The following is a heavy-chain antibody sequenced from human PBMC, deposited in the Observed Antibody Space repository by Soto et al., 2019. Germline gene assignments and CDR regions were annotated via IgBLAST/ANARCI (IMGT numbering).Heavy chain of an antibody. Sequence: EVQLVESGGGLVKPGGSLRLSCAASGFTFSSYSMNWVRQAPGKGLEWVSSISSSSSYIYYADSVKGRFTISRDNAKNSLYLQMNSLRAEDTAVYYCARDPYLGGYCSGGSCYRDDAFDSWGQGTMVTVSS. CDR1: GFTFSSYS. V-gene: IGHV3-21*01. CDR2: ISSSSSYI. D-gene: IGHD2-15*01. CDR3: ARDPYLGGYCSGGSCYRDDAFDS. J-gene: IGHJ3*02.